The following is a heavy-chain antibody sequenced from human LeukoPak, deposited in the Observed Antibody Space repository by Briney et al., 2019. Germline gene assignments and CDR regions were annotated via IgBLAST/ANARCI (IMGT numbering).Heavy chain of an antibody. CDR3: AKGACYSTTHLFDP. D-gene: IGHD2/OR15-2a*01. CDR1: GFTFDDYA. CDR2: ISWNSGSI. J-gene: IGHJ5*02. V-gene: IGHV3-9*01. Sequence: GGSLRLSCAASGFTFDDYAMHWVRQAPGKGLEWVSGISWNSGSIGYADSVKGRFTISRDNAKNSLYLQMNSLRAEDTALYYCAKGACYSTTHLFDPWGQGTLVTVSS.